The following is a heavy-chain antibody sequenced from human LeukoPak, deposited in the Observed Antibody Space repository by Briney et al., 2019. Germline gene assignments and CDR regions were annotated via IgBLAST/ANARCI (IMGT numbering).Heavy chain of an antibody. J-gene: IGHJ4*02. V-gene: IGHV3-21*01. Sequence: EGSLRLSCAASGFTFSSYSKNWVRQAPGKGLEWISSISSSSSYIYYADSVKGRFTIARHNAKNSLYLQMNSLRAEDTAVYYCARGSSSGWYDYWGQGTLVTVSS. D-gene: IGHD6-19*01. CDR2: ISSSSSYI. CDR3: ARGSSSGWYDY. CDR1: GFTFSSYS.